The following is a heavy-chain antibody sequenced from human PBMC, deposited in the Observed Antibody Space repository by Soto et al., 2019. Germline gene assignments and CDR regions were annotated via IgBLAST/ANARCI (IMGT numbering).Heavy chain of an antibody. CDR3: ARIGVSSGHESPDFDS. CDR2: ISGFNGNT. D-gene: IGHD3-16*01. J-gene: IGHJ4*02. V-gene: IGHV1-18*01. CDR1: GYTFNFYG. Sequence: GASVKVSCKASGYTFNFYGITWVRQAPGQGLEWMGWISGFNGNTNYAADLQGRVTMTTDTSTSTAYMELRGLRSYDTAVYYCARIGVSSGHESPDFDSWGQGTLVTVSS.